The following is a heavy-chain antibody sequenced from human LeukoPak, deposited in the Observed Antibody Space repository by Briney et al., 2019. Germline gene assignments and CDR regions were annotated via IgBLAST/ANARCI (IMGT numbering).Heavy chain of an antibody. D-gene: IGHD6-13*01. CDR2: IYPGDSDT. CDR1: GYSCTTYW. Sequence: PGASLKISCQVSGYSCTTYWLGWVRQMPGKGLEWMGIIYPGDSDTRYSPSFQGQVTISADKSISTAYLQWSSLKASDTAMYYCARHRRNPNIAAATSDYWGQGTLVTVSS. J-gene: IGHJ4*02. CDR3: ARHRRNPNIAAATSDY. V-gene: IGHV5-51*01.